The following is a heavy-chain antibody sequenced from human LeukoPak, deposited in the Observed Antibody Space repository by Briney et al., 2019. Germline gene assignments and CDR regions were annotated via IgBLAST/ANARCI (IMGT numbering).Heavy chain of an antibody. Sequence: PGGSLRLSCAASGFRFGSFWMTWIRQAPGKGLEWVGHIKEDGSQTNYIDSVTGRFTISRDNTKDSLYLQMNSLRAEDTAVYYCAKELNAGRVYWGQGTLVTVSS. CDR2: IKEDGSQT. V-gene: IGHV3-7*03. J-gene: IGHJ4*02. CDR3: AKELNAGRVY. CDR1: GFRFGSFW.